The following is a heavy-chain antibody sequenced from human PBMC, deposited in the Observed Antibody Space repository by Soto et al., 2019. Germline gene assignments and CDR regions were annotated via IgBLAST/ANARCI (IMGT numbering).Heavy chain of an antibody. CDR1: GFTFSSYG. J-gene: IGHJ2*01. D-gene: IGHD4-4*01. V-gene: IGHV3-30*03. Sequence: GGSLRLSCAASGFTFSSYGMHWVRQAPGKGLEWVAVISYDGSNKYYADSVKGRFTISRDNSKNTLYLQMNSLRAEDTAVYYCARPLWRDDYNWGYFDLWGRGTLVTVSS. CDR2: ISYDGSNK. CDR3: ARPLWRDDYNWGYFDL.